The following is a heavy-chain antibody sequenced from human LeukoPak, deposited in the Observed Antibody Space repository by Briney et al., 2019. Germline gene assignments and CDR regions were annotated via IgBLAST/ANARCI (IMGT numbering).Heavy chain of an antibody. J-gene: IGHJ4*02. Sequence: GGSLRLSCAASGFTFSSYAMRWVRQAPGKGLEWVANIKQDGSDKDYVDSVKGRFTISRDNANNSLYLQMNSLRAEDTAAYFCAREEKYSSSSDYWGQGTLVTVSS. CDR3: AREEKYSSSSDY. V-gene: IGHV3-7*01. CDR2: IKQDGSDK. CDR1: GFTFSSYA. D-gene: IGHD6-6*01.